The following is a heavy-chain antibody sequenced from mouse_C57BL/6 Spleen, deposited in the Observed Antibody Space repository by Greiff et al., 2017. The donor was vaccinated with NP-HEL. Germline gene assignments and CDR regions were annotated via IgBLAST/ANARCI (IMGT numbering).Heavy chain of an antibody. Sequence: QVQLQQSGAELVRPGTSVKMSCKASGYTFTNYWIGWAKQRPGHGLEWIGEIYPGGGYTNYNEKFKGKATLTADKSSSTAYMQFSSLTSEDSAIYYCARRGGSSGPYDFDYWGQGTTLTVSS. CDR2: IYPGGGYT. D-gene: IGHD3-2*02. J-gene: IGHJ2*01. V-gene: IGHV1-63*01. CDR1: GYTFTNYW. CDR3: ARRGGSSGPYDFDY.